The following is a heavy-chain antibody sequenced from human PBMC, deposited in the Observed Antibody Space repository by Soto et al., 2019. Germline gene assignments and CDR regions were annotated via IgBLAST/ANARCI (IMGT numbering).Heavy chain of an antibody. CDR3: ARGYPGYSYGKIDY. V-gene: IGHV3-74*01. J-gene: IGHJ4*02. CDR2: VNSDGTGT. D-gene: IGHD5-18*01. Sequence: GSLRLSCAASGFTVSSKYMNWVRQAPGKGLEWVSRVNSDGTGTTCADSVKGRFTVSRDNAKNTLYLQMDSLRAEDTAVYYCARGYPGYSYGKIDYWGQGTLVTVAS. CDR1: GFTVSSKY.